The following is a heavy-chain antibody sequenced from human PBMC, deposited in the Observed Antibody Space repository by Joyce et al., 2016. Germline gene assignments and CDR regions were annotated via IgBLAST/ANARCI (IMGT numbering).Heavy chain of an antibody. Sequence: EVQLVESGGGLVKPGGSLRVSCEASGFTFTNAWMSWVRQGPGKGLEWVGRIKSNTDGGTTDYAAFVKGRFTISRDDSKNTVYLQMNSLRTGDTAVYYCATSGYDISSLYYYYYGMDVWGQGTTVTVSS. V-gene: IGHV3-15*01. D-gene: IGHD5-12*01. CDR1: GFTFTNAW. J-gene: IGHJ6*02. CDR3: ATSGYDISSLYYYYYGMDV. CDR2: IKSNTDGGTT.